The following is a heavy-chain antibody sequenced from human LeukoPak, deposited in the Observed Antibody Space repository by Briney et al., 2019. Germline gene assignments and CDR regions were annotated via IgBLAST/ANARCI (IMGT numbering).Heavy chain of an antibody. J-gene: IGHJ4*02. CDR2: ISGNGEST. Sequence: GGSPRLSWAAPGFTFSSYGVSWVRQAPGKGREWVSSISGNGESTDYPDSVRGRCTISRDNSKDTVYLQMNSLRAEDAAVYYCAKGRGADCSGACNSRILDYWGQGTMVTVSS. V-gene: IGHV3-23*01. D-gene: IGHD2-21*02. CDR3: AKGRGADCSGACNSRILDY. CDR1: GFTFSSYG.